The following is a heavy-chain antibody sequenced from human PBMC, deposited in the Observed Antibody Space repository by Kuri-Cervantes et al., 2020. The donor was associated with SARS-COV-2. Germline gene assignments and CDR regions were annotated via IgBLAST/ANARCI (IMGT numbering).Heavy chain of an antibody. J-gene: IGHJ6*02. CDR3: TRLELGPKGFYYYGLDV. CDR2: IYYSGST. Sequence: SETLSLTCTVSGGSISSTSYYWGWIRQPPGKGLEWIGSIYYSGSTYYNPSLKSRVIISVGASQRQFSLNLTSVTAADTATYYCTRLELGPKGFYYYGLDVWGQGTTVTVSS. CDR1: GGSISSTSYY. V-gene: IGHV4-39*01. D-gene: IGHD1-26*01.